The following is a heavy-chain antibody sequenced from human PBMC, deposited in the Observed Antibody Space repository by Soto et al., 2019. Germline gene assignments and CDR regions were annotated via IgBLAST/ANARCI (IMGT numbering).Heavy chain of an antibody. CDR1: GFTFSTND. J-gene: IGHJ5*01. Sequence: GGSLRLSFAASGFTFSTNDMSWVRQAPGKWLEWVSTIDGSGGTTYYADSVKGRFTISRDNSKNALYLQMNSLRADDTAVYYCAKNSGWFDSWGQGXLVT. CDR3: AKNSGWFDS. CDR2: IDGSGGTT. D-gene: IGHD3-10*01. V-gene: IGHV3-23*01.